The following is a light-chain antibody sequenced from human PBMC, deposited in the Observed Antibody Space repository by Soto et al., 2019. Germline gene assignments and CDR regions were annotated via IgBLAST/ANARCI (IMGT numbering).Light chain of an antibody. J-gene: IGKJ1*01. CDR3: QQYGSSPGT. Sequence: EIVLTQSPGTLSLSPGERATLSCRASQSVSSSYLAWYQQKPGQAPRLLIFDASSRAPGIPDRFSGSGSGTDFTLTISRLEPEDFAVYYCQQYGSSPGTFGQGTKVDI. CDR1: QSVSSSY. V-gene: IGKV3-20*01. CDR2: DAS.